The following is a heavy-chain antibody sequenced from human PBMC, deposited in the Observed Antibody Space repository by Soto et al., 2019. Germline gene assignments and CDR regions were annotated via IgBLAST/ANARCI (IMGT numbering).Heavy chain of an antibody. V-gene: IGHV3-53*01. CDR2: IYSGGST. J-gene: IGHJ6*02. Sequence: PGGSLSLSCAASGFTVSSNYMSWVRQAPGKGLEWVSVIYSGGSTYYADSVKGRFTISRDNSKNTLYLQMNSLRAEDTAVYFFVGGRGAPPYYDYGMDVWGQATTVTDSS. CDR1: GFTVSSNY. D-gene: IGHD1-26*01. CDR3: VGGRGAPPYYDYGMDV.